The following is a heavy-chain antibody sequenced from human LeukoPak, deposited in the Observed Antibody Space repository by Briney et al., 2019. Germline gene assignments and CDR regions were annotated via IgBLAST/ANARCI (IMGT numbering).Heavy chain of an antibody. CDR3: ARELATIFGVVTAPIYYYYGMDV. CDR2: MNPNGGNT. V-gene: IGHV1-8*01. Sequence: ASVKVSCKASGYTFTSYDINWVRQATGQGLEWKGWMNPNGGNTGYAQKFQGRVTMTRNTSISTAYMELSSLRSEDTAVYYCARELATIFGVVTAPIYYYYGMDVWGQGTTVTVSS. CDR1: GYTFTSYD. D-gene: IGHD3-3*01. J-gene: IGHJ6*02.